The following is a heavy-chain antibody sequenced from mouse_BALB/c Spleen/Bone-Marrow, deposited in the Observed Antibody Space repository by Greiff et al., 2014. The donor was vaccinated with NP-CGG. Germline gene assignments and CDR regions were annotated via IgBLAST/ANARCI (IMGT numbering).Heavy chain of an antibody. CDR2: IDPANGNT. V-gene: IGHV14-3*02. CDR1: GFNIKDTY. CDR3: ARWLLPYGLDY. D-gene: IGHD2-3*01. Sequence: DVHLVESGAELVKPGASVKLSCTASGFNIKDTYMHWVKQRPERGLEWIGRIDPANGNTKYDPKFQGKATITADTSSNTAYLQLSSLTSEDTAVYYCARWLLPYGLDYWGQGTSVTVSS. J-gene: IGHJ4*01.